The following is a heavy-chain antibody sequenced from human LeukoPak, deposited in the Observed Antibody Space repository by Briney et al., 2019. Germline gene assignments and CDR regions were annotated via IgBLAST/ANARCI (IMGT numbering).Heavy chain of an antibody. D-gene: IGHD1-20*01. V-gene: IGHV3-7*01. Sequence: PGGSLRLSCAASGFTFSTYWMSWVRQAPGKGLEWVANIKRDGSEKYYVDSVKGRFTISRDNAKNSLYLQMNSLRAEDTALYCCARCRYDWNAVDYWGQGTLVTVSS. J-gene: IGHJ4*02. CDR1: GFTFSTYW. CDR3: ARCRYDWNAVDY. CDR2: IKRDGSEK.